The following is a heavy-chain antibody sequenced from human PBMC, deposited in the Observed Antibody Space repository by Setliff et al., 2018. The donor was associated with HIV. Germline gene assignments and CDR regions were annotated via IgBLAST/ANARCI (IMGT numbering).Heavy chain of an antibody. CDR3: ARLGGYSSSWYVPYFYYMDV. J-gene: IGHJ6*03. CDR2: IYYSGST. V-gene: IGHV4-31*03. Sequence: SETLSLTCTVSGGSISSGGYYWSWIRQHPGKGLEWIGYIYYSGSTYYNPSLKSRVTISVDTSKNQFSLKLSSVTAADTAVYYCARLGGYSSSWYVPYFYYMDVWGKGTTVTVSS. CDR1: GGSISSGGYY. D-gene: IGHD6-13*01.